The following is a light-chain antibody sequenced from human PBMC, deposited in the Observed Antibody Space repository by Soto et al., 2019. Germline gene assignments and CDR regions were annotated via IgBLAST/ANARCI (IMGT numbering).Light chain of an antibody. V-gene: IGLV1-44*01. CDR3: TAWDGSLDGRV. Sequence: QSVLTQPPSASGTPGQRVTISCSGSSSNIGTNTVNWYQQLPGTAPKLLIYRTNQRPSGIPDRFSGSKSGTSASLDISGLQSEDEADYYCTAWDGSLDGRVFGGRTKLTV. CDR2: RTN. J-gene: IGLJ3*02. CDR1: SSNIGTNT.